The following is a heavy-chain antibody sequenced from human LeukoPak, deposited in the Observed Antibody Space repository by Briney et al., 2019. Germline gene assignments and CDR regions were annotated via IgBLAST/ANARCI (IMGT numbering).Heavy chain of an antibody. Sequence: ASVKVSCKASGYTFTGYYMHWVRQAPGQGLEWMGRINPNSGGTNYAQKFQGRVTMTRDTSISTAYMELGRLRSDDTAVYYCAYDDFWSGYCLFCYWGQGTLVTVSS. CDR1: GYTFTGYY. CDR3: AYDDFWSGYCLFCY. CDR2: INPNSGGT. D-gene: IGHD3-3*01. V-gene: IGHV1-2*06. J-gene: IGHJ4*02.